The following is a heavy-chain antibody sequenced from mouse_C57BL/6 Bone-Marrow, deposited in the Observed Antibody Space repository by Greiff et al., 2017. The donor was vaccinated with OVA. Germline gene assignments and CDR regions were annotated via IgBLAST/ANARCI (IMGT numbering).Heavy chain of an antibody. CDR1: GYTFTSYD. Sequence: LVESGPELVKPGASVKLSCKASGYTFTSYDINWVKQRPGQGLEWIGWIYPRDGSTKYNEKFKGKATLTVDTSSSTAYMELHSLSSEDSAVYFCARGGWTPYWGQGTTLTVSS. CDR2: IYPRDGST. J-gene: IGHJ2*01. V-gene: IGHV1-85*01. CDR3: ARGGWTPY.